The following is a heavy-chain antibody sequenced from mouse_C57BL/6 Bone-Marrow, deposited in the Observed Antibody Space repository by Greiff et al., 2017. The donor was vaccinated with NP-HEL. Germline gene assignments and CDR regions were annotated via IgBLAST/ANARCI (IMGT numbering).Heavy chain of an antibody. CDR3: ARLGTAQATGD. CDR2: IDPSDSYT. J-gene: IGHJ2*01. Sequence: QVQLQQPGAELVMPGASVKLSCKASGYPFTSYWMHWVKQRPGQGLEWIGEIDPSDSYTNYNQKFKGKSTLTVDKSSSTAYMQLSSLTSEDSAVYYCARLGTAQATGDWGKGTTLTVSS. CDR1: GYPFTSYW. V-gene: IGHV1-69*01. D-gene: IGHD3-2*02.